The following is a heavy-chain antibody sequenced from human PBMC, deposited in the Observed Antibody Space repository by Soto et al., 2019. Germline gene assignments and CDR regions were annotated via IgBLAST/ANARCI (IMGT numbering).Heavy chain of an antibody. D-gene: IGHD3-22*01. J-gene: IGHJ3*01. CDR1: GFRFSGYN. Sequence: GGSLRLSCAASGFRFSGYNMNWVRQSPGKGLEWVSSISGDSNYIYYADSVQGRFTISRENAKNSVYLQMNSLRAEETAVYYCARVVYFDRSAYGLWGQGTMVTVSS. CDR2: ISGDSNYI. V-gene: IGHV3-21*01. CDR3: ARVVYFDRSAYGL.